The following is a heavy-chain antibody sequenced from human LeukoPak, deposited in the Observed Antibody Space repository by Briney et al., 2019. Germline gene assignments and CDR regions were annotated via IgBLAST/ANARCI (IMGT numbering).Heavy chain of an antibody. Sequence: AASVKVSCTASGYTFTSYATTWVRQAPGQGLEWMGWINTNTGNPTYAQGFTGRFVFSLDTSVSTAYLQISSLKAEDTAVYYCARGWRAIAVAGNLGYWGQGTLVTVSS. D-gene: IGHD6-19*01. V-gene: IGHV7-4-1*02. J-gene: IGHJ4*02. CDR3: ARGWRAIAVAGNLGY. CDR1: GYTFTSYA. CDR2: INTNTGNP.